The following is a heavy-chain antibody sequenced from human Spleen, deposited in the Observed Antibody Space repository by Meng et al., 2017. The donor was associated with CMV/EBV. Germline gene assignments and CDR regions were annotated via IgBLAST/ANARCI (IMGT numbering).Heavy chain of an antibody. CDR1: GYSFTSYW. D-gene: IGHD6-13*01. CDR2: IYPGDSDT. J-gene: IGHJ4*02. Sequence: KVSCKGSGYSFTSYWIGWVRQMPGKGLEWMGIIYPGDSDTRYSPPFQGQVTISADKSISTAYLQWSSLKASDTARYYCTRQISIAAAVDYWGQGTLVTVSS. CDR3: TRQISIAAAVDY. V-gene: IGHV5-51*01.